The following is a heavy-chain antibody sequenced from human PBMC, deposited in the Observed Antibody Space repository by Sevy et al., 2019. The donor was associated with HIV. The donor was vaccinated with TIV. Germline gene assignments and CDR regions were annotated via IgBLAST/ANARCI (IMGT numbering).Heavy chain of an antibody. CDR1: GGSISSSSYY. D-gene: IGHD2-8*02. V-gene: IGHV4-39*01. J-gene: IGHJ5*02. CDR3: ARHPKVIGVTGGVSLNWFDP. CDR2: IYYSGST. Sequence: SETLSLTCTVSGGSISSSSYYWGWIRQPPGKGLEWIGSIYYSGSTYYNPSLKSRVTISVDTSKNQFSLKLSSVTAADTAVYYCARHPKVIGVTGGVSLNWFDPWGQGTLVTVSS.